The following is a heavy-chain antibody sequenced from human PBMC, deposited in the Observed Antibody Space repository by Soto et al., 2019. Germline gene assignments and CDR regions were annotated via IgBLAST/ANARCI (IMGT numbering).Heavy chain of an antibody. Sequence: VQLQESGPGLVKPSQTLSLMCTVSGGSISRYYWSWIRQPPGKGLEWIGYIYYSGSTNYNPSLKSRVTISVDTSKNQFSLKLSSVTAADTAVYYCARERRDGYKHYFDYWGQGTLVTVAS. CDR2: IYYSGST. V-gene: IGHV4-59*01. CDR3: ARERRDGYKHYFDY. J-gene: IGHJ4*02. D-gene: IGHD5-12*01. CDR1: GGSISRYY.